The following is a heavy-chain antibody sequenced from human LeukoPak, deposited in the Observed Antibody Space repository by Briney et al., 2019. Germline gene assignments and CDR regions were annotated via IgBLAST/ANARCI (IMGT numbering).Heavy chain of an antibody. D-gene: IGHD5-18*01. V-gene: IGHV4-39*01. CDR3: ASRNVAMGAFDY. Sequence: SETLSLTCTVSGGSISSSSYYWGWIRQPPGKGLEWIGSIYYSGSTYYNPSLKSRVTISVDTSKNQFSLKLSSVTAADTAVYSCASRNVAMGAFDYWGQGNLVSVSS. CDR1: GGSISSSSYY. CDR2: IYYSGST. J-gene: IGHJ4*02.